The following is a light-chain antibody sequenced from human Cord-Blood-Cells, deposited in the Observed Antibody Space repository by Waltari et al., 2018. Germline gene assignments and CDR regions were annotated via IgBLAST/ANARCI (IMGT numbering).Light chain of an antibody. CDR2: DAS. CDR1: QSVSSY. V-gene: IGKV3-11*01. Sequence: EIVLTQPPATLSLSPGERATLSCRASQSVSSYLAWYQQTPGQAPRLLIYDASNRATGIPARFSGSGSGTDFTLTISSLEPEDFAVYYCQQRSNWYSFGQGTKLEIK. CDR3: QQRSNWYS. J-gene: IGKJ2*03.